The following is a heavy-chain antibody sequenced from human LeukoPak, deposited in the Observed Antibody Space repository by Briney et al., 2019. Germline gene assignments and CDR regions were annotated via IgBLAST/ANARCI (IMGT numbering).Heavy chain of an antibody. CDR1: GYTFSSNA. V-gene: IGHV1-3*01. CDR3: ARDTGLGRYFDSSGFCPAGRWFDP. D-gene: IGHD3-22*01. Sequence: ASLKVSCKASGYTFSSNAIHWVRQAPGQRLEWMGWINAGNGDTKYSQKFQGRVTITRDTSASTAYMELSSLRSEDTAVYYCARDTGLGRYFDSSGFCPAGRWFDPWGQGTLVTVSS. J-gene: IGHJ5*02. CDR2: INAGNGDT.